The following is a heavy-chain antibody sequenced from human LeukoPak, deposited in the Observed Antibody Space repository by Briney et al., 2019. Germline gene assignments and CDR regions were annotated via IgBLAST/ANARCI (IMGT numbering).Heavy chain of an antibody. J-gene: IGHJ3*01. V-gene: IGHV5-51*01. CDR1: GSSFTSYW. CDR3: ASQREYYYGSGSSYDAFDL. CDR2: IYPGDSDT. D-gene: IGHD3-10*01. Sequence: PGESLKISCKGSGSSFTSYWIGWVRQMPGKGLEWMGIIYPGDSDTRYSPSFQGQVTISADKSISTAYLQWSSLKASDTAMYYCASQREYYYGSGSSYDAFDLWGQGTMVTVSS.